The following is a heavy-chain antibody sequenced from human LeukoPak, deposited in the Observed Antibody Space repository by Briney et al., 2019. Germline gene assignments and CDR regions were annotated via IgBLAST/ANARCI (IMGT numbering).Heavy chain of an antibody. V-gene: IGHV3-23*01. J-gene: IGHJ5*02. D-gene: IGHD6-19*01. CDR1: GFTFSSYA. Sequence: PGGSLRLSCAASGFTFSSYAMGWVRQAPGKGLEWVSAISGSGGSTYYADSVKGRFTISRDNSKNTLYLQMNSLRAEDTAVYYCAKEEPLIAVAANWFDPWGQGTLVTVSS. CDR2: ISGSGGST. CDR3: AKEEPLIAVAANWFDP.